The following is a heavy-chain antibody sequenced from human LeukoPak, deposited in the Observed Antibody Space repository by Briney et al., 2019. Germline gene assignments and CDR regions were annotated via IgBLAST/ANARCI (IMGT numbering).Heavy chain of an antibody. CDR1: GFTFSSYS. Sequence: GGSLRLSCAASGFTFSSYSMNWVRQAPGKGLEWVSYISSSSSTIYYADSVKGRFTISRDNSKNTLYLQTHSLRAEDTAVYHCAKDRAMYSYASFDYWGQGTLVIASS. D-gene: IGHD3-16*01. CDR3: AKDRAMYSYASFDY. J-gene: IGHJ4*02. CDR2: ISSSSSTI. V-gene: IGHV3-48*01.